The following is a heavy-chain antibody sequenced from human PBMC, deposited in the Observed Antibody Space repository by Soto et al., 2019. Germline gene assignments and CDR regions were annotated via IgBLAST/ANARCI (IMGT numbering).Heavy chain of an antibody. CDR3: ANKRTYCSGGSCYPMNNWFDP. CDR2: INHSGST. J-gene: IGHJ5*02. V-gene: IGHV4-34*01. Sequence: QVQLQQWGAGLLKPSETLSLTCAVYGGSFSGYYWNWIRQPPGKGLEWIGEINHSGSTNYNPSLKSRVTIAVDAYKNQCSLKLNSVTAADTAVYYCANKRTYCSGGSCYPMNNWFDPWGQGTLVTVSS. CDR1: GGSFSGYY. D-gene: IGHD2-15*01.